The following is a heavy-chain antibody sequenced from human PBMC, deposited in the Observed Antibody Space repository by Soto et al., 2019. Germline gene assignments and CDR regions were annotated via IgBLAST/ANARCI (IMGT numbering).Heavy chain of an antibody. D-gene: IGHD6-13*01. Sequence: QVQLVESGGGVVQPGRSLRLSCAASGFTFSSYGMHWVRQAPGKGLEWVAVIAYDGSNKYYADSVMGRFTISRDNSKNTLYLQMNSLRAEDTAVYYCAKDTGYSSRRYGPNTNYGMDVWGQGTTVTVSS. CDR3: AKDTGYSSRRYGPNTNYGMDV. CDR2: IAYDGSNK. CDR1: GFTFSSYG. V-gene: IGHV3-30*18. J-gene: IGHJ6*02.